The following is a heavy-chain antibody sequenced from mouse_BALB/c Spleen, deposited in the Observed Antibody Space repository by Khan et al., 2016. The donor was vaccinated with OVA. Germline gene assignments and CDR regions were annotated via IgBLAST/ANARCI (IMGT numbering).Heavy chain of an antibody. CDR3: ARQPYYHYNVMDY. CDR2: MWSDGST. V-gene: IGHV2-6-1*01. J-gene: IGHJ4*01. CDR1: GFSLTNYG. Sequence: QIQLVQSGPGLVAPSQSLYITCTISGFSLTNYGVHWVRQPPGKGLEWLVLMWSDGSTTYNSAIKSNLTISTDNSTSHAFLKMNSLQTADTAMYVYARQPYYHYNVMDYWGQGTSVTVSS. D-gene: IGHD2-10*01.